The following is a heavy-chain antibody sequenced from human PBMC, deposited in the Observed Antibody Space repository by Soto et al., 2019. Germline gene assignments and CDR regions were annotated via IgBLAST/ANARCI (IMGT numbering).Heavy chain of an antibody. Sequence: GGSLRLSCAASGFTFSSYAMSWVRQAPGKGLEWVSAISGSGGSTYYADSVKGRFTISRDNSKNTLYLQMNSLRAEDTAVYYCAKDAVDIVATMGGNDYWGQGTLVTVSS. V-gene: IGHV3-23*01. J-gene: IGHJ4*02. CDR1: GFTFSSYA. CDR2: ISGSGGST. D-gene: IGHD5-12*01. CDR3: AKDAVDIVATMGGNDY.